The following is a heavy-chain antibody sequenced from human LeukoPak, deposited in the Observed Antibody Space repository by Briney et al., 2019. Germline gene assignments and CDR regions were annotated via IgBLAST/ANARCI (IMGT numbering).Heavy chain of an antibody. CDR1: GGSFSGYY. D-gene: IGHD6-13*01. J-gene: IGHJ6*02. V-gene: IGHV4-34*01. CDR2: INHSGST. CDR3: ATLRIAAAGTHYYYYYGMDV. Sequence: EASETLSLTCAVYGGSFSGYYWSWIRQPPGKGLEWIGEINHSGSTNYNPSLKSRVTISVDTSKNQFSLKLSSVTAADTAVYYCATLRIAAAGTHYYYYYGMDVWGQGTTVTVSS.